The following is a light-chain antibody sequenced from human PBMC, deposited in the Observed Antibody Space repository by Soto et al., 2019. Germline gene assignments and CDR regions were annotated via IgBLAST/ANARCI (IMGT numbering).Light chain of an antibody. J-gene: IGLJ1*01. CDR2: EVS. CDR1: SSDVGGYNY. Sequence: QSALTQPPSASGSPGQSVTISCTGTSSDVGGYNYVSWYQQYPGKAPNLMIYEVSKRPSGVPDRFSGSKSGNTASLTVSGLQAEDEADYYCSSYAGSNNFGVFGTGTKVTVL. V-gene: IGLV2-8*01. CDR3: SSYAGSNNFGV.